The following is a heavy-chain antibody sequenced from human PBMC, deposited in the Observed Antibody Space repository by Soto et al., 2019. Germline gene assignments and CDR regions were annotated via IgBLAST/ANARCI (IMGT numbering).Heavy chain of an antibody. CDR2: IYYSGST. D-gene: IGHD6-13*01. J-gene: IGHJ4*02. Sequence: SETLSLTCTVSGGSISSYYWSWIRQPPGKGLEWIGSIYYSGSTYYNPSLKSRVTISVDTSKNQFSLKLTSVTAADTAVYYCARTYSSSWSPFDYWGQGTLVTVSS. CDR1: GGSISSYY. CDR3: ARTYSSSWSPFDY. V-gene: IGHV4-59*05.